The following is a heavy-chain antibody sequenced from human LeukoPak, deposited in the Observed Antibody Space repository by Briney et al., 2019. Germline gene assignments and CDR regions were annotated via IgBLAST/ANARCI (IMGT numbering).Heavy chain of an antibody. Sequence: SVKVSCKASGGTFSSYAISWVRQAPGQGLEWMGRIIPIFGTANYAQKFQGRVTITTDESTSTAYMELSSVRSEDTAVYSCARGRWLVDSARNYYYYYYMDVWGKGTTVTVSS. J-gene: IGHJ6*03. V-gene: IGHV1-69*05. D-gene: IGHD6-19*01. CDR1: GGTFSSYA. CDR3: ARGRWLVDSARNYYYYYYMDV. CDR2: IIPIFGTA.